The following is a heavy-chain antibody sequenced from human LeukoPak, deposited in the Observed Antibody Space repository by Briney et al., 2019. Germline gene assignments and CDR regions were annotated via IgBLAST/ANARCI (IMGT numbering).Heavy chain of an antibody. CDR2: IYPGDSNT. V-gene: IGHV5-51*01. J-gene: IGHJ4*02. CDR3: ARRRANGDYDF. CDR1: GYSFTTYR. D-gene: IGHD4-17*01. Sequence: GESLKISCQGSGYSFTTYRIGWVRQMPGKVLEWMGIIYPGDSNTRYSPSFQGQVTISADKSISTAYLQWGSLKASDTAVYYCARRRANGDYDFWGQGTLVTVSS.